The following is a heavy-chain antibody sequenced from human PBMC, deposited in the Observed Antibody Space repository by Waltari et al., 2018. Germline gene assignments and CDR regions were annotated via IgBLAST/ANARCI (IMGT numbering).Heavy chain of an antibody. CDR3: ARAGRSIAAASDY. Sequence: EVQLVESGGGLVQPGGSLRLSCAASGFTFSSYSMNWVRQAPGKGLEYVSAISSNGGSTYYANSVKGRFTISRDNSKNTLYLQMGSLRAEDMAVYYCARAGRSIAAASDYWGQGTLVTVSS. CDR2: ISSNGGST. CDR1: GFTFSSYS. D-gene: IGHD6-13*01. J-gene: IGHJ4*02. V-gene: IGHV3-64*01.